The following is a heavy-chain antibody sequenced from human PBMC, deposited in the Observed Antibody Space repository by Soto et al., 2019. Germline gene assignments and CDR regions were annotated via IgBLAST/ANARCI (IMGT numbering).Heavy chain of an antibody. CDR2: ISGSGGST. CDR1: GFTFSSYA. CDR3: SKVRRGLTTVTTIDY. J-gene: IGHJ4*02. V-gene: IGHV3-23*01. D-gene: IGHD4-17*01. Sequence: EVQLLEYGGGLVQPGGSLRLSCAASGFTFSSYAMSWVRQAPGKGLEWVSAISGSGGSTYYADSVKGRFTISRDNSNNTLYLKMNSLRAEDTAVYYCSKVRRGLTTVTTIDYWGQGTLVTVSS.